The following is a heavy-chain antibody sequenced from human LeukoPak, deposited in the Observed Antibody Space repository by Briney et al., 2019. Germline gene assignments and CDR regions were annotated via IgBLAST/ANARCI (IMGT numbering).Heavy chain of an antibody. D-gene: IGHD5-18*01. J-gene: IGHJ6*03. Sequence: SETLSLTCTVSGGSISTYYWSWIRQSPGKGLEWIGYIYYDGSTNYNPSLKSRVTISLDMSKNQFSLKLTSVTAAETAAYYCAREGRYRYGYNEYHLYMDIWGKGTTVTVSS. CDR3: AREGRYRYGYNEYHLYMDI. CDR2: IYYDGST. CDR1: GGSISTYY. V-gene: IGHV4-59*12.